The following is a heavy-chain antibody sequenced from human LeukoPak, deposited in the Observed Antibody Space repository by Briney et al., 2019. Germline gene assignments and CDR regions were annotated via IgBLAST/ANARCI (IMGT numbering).Heavy chain of an antibody. D-gene: IGHD6-13*01. J-gene: IGHJ6*03. V-gene: IGHV1-2*02. CDR3: ARDFRSRSWYSPYYYYYMDV. CDR1: GYTFTGYY. CDR2: INPNSGGT. Sequence: ASVKVSCKASGYTFTGYYMHWVRQAPGQGLEWMGWINPNSGGTNYAQKFQGRVTMTRDTSISTAYMELSRLRSDDTAVYYCARDFRSRSWYSPYYYYYMDVWGKGTTVTVSS.